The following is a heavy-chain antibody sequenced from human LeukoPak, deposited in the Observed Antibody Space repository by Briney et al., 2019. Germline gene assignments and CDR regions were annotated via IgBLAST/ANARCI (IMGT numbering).Heavy chain of an antibody. V-gene: IGHV3-7*01. Sequence: PGGSLRLSCPASGFTFSIYWTSWVRQAPGKGLEWVANIKQDGREKYYVDSVKGRFTISRDNAKNSLYLQMNSLRAEDTAVYYCARIQYYDILTGYSTADYWGQGTLVTVSS. D-gene: IGHD3-9*01. CDR2: IKQDGREK. J-gene: IGHJ4*02. CDR3: ARIQYYDILTGYSTADY. CDR1: GFTFSIYW.